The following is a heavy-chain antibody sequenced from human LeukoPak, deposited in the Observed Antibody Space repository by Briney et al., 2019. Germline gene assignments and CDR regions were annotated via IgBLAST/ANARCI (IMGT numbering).Heavy chain of an antibody. D-gene: IGHD5-12*01. CDR3: ASSTTRGYDPRSNYYYGMDV. V-gene: IGHV1-69*13. J-gene: IGHJ6*02. CDR2: IIPIFGTA. Sequence: ASVKVSCKASGGTFSSYAISWVRQAPGQGLEWMGGIIPIFGTANYAQKFQGRVTITADESTSTAYMELSSLRSEDTAVYYCASSTTRGYDPRSNYYYGMDVWGQGTTVTVSS. CDR1: GGTFSSYA.